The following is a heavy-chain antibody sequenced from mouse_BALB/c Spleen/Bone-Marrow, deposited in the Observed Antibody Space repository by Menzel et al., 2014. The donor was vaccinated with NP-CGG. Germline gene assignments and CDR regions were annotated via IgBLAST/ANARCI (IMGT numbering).Heavy chain of an antibody. D-gene: IGHD2-1*01. Sequence: VQGVEFGAELVRPGSSVKISCKASGYAFSSYWMNWVKQRPGQGLEWIGQIYPGDGDTNYNGKFKGKATLTADKSSSTAYMQLSSLTSEDSAVYFCALYGNYAGNWGQGTLVTVSA. CDR3: ALYGNYAGN. CDR1: GYAFSSYW. V-gene: IGHV1-80*01. J-gene: IGHJ3*01. CDR2: IYPGDGDT.